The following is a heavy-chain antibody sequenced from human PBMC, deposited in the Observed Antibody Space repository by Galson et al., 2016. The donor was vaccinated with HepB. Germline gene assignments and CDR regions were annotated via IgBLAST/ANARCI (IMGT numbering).Heavy chain of an antibody. J-gene: IGHJ4*02. CDR1: GYSISDHP. CDR2: INGVNGNT. Sequence: SVKVSCKASGYSISDHPLHWVRQAPGQRLEWMAWINGVNGNTKFSQKFQGRVTLKIDTSASTAYMELTSLRSEDTGVYYCARDLVGIGTYYDNLSGFPSGGCPDLELSYFDCWGQGTLVTVSS. V-gene: IGHV1-3*01. CDR3: ARDLVGIGTYYDNLSGFPSGGCPDLELSYFDC. D-gene: IGHD3-9*01.